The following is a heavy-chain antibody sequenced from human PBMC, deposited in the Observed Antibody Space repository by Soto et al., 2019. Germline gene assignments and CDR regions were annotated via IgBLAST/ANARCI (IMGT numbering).Heavy chain of an antibody. D-gene: IGHD3-3*01. CDR3: ARGSNPYYDFWSGYYTWWFDH. CDR2: INHSGST. V-gene: IGHV4-34*01. Sequence: PSETLSLTCAVYGGSFSGYYWSWIRQPPGKGLEWIGEINHSGSTNYNPSLKSRVTISVDTSKNQFSLKLSSVTAADTAVYYCARGSNPYYDFWSGYYTWWFDHWGQGTLVTVSS. CDR1: GGSFSGYY. J-gene: IGHJ5*02.